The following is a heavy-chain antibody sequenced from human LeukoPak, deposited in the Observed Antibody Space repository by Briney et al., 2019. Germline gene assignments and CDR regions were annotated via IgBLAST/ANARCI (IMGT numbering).Heavy chain of an antibody. Sequence: PSETLSLTCTVSGVSISSYSWSWIRQPPGKGLEWIGYIYYSGSTNYNPSLKSRVTISIDTSKNQFSLKLSSVTAADTAVYYCARHLSSGWYYYFDYWGQGTLVTVSS. CDR1: GVSISSYS. J-gene: IGHJ4*02. CDR2: IYYSGST. CDR3: ARHLSSGWYYYFDY. D-gene: IGHD6-19*01. V-gene: IGHV4-59*08.